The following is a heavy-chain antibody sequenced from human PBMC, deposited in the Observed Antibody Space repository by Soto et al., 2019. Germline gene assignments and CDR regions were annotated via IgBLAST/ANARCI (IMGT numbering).Heavy chain of an antibody. D-gene: IGHD2-15*01. CDR1: GFALSTSGVG. J-gene: IGHJ4*02. Sequence: SGPTLVNPTQTLTLTCTFSGFALSTSGVGVGWIRQPPGKALEWLALIYWNDDKRYSPSLKSRLTITKDTSKNQVVLTMTNMDPVDTATYYCAHRTVFCSGGSCYFDYWGQGTLVTVSS. CDR3: AHRTVFCSGGSCYFDY. V-gene: IGHV2-5*01. CDR2: IYWNDDK.